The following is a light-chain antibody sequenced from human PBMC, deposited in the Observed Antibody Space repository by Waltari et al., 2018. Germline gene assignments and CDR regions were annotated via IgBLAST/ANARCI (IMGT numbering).Light chain of an antibody. CDR2: QNN. J-gene: IGLJ2*01. CDR3: QAWDSSTVA. Sequence: SYELTQPPSVSVSPGQTASITCSGDKLGDKYASWFQQKPGQSPVLVIYQNNKRPSGIPERFSGSNSGNTATLTIGGTQSMEEADYYCQAWDSSTVAFGGGTKLTVL. V-gene: IGLV3-1*01. CDR1: KLGDKY.